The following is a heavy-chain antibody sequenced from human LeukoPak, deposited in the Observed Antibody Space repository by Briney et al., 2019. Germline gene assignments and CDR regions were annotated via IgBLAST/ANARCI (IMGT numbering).Heavy chain of an antibody. CDR1: GGTFSRYG. D-gene: IGHD3-9*01. CDR3: ARVAGITIFGAAVI. Sequence: SVKVSCKASGGTFSRYGINWVRQAPGQGLEWMGGIIPIFGAANYAQKFQGRVTITADTSTNTAYMELGSLRSEDAAVYYCARVAGITIFGAAVIWGQGTLVTVSS. V-gene: IGHV1-69*06. CDR2: IIPIFGAA. J-gene: IGHJ4*02.